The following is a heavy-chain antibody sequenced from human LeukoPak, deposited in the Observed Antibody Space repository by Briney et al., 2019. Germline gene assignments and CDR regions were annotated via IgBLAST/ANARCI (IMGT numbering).Heavy chain of an antibody. V-gene: IGHV3-23*01. CDR3: AKRPRGATGYYYYMDV. CDR2: ISSSGGST. Sequence: TGGSLRLSCAASGVTFSSYGMSGGRQAPGKGLEWVSAISSSGGSTYYADSVKGRFTISRDNSKNTLYLQMNSLRAEDTAVYYCAKRPRGATGYYYYMDVWGKGTTVTISS. CDR1: GVTFSSYG. J-gene: IGHJ6*03. D-gene: IGHD1-14*01.